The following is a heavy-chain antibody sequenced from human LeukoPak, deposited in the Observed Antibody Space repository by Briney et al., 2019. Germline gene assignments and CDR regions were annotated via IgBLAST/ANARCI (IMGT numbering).Heavy chain of an antibody. D-gene: IGHD6-19*01. V-gene: IGHV3-23*01. CDR1: GFTFSSYV. CDR3: AKFRVAVAGTNWFDP. CDR2: ISGSGGST. J-gene: IGHJ5*02. Sequence: GGSLRLSCAASGFTFSSYVMSWVRQAPGKGLEWVSGISGSGGSTNYADSVRGRFTISRDNSKNTLYLQMKSLRAEDTAVYYCAKFRVAVAGTNWFDPWGQGTLVTVSS.